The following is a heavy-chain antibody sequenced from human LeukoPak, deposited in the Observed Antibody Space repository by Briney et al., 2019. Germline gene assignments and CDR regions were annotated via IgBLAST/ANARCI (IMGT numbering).Heavy chain of an antibody. V-gene: IGHV4-34*01. D-gene: IGHD6-13*01. CDR2: INHSGST. J-gene: IGHJ4*02. CDR3: ARGYSSSWYSFDY. Sequence: SETLSLTCAVYGGSFSGYYWSWIRQPPGKGLEWIGEINHSGSTNYNPSLKSRVTISVDTSKNQFSLKLSSVTAADTAVYYCARGYSSSWYSFDYWGQGTLVTVSS. CDR1: GGSFSGYY.